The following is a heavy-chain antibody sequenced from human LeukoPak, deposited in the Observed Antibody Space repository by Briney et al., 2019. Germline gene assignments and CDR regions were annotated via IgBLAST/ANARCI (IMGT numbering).Heavy chain of an antibody. CDR3: AKDRRLEAGTSDFDC. J-gene: IGHJ4*02. D-gene: IGHD6-19*01. CDR1: GFTFSNYA. Sequence: PGGSLRLSCAASGFTFSNYAMSWVRQAPGKGLEWVSDTSGSGGSTYYADSVKGRFTISRDNSKKTLYLQMNSLRAEDTAVYYCAKDRRLEAGTSDFDCWGQGTLVTVSS. CDR2: TSGSGGST. V-gene: IGHV3-23*01.